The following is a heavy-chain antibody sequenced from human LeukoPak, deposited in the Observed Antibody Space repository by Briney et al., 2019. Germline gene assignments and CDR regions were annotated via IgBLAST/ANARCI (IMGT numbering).Heavy chain of an antibody. V-gene: IGHV4-39*07. Sequence: SETLSLTCTVSGGSISSSSYYWGWIRQPPGKGLEWIGSIYYSGSTYYNPSLKSRVTISVDTSKNQFSLKLSSVTAADTAVYYCARDFWEDYFDYWGQGAPVTVSS. CDR3: ARDFWEDYFDY. CDR1: GGSISSSSYY. J-gene: IGHJ4*02. D-gene: IGHD3-3*01. CDR2: IYYSGST.